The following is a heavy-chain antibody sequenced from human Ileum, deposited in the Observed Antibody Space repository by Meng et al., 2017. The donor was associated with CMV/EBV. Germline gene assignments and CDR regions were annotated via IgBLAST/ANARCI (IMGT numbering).Heavy chain of an antibody. CDR2: TYYRSKWYD. D-gene: IGHD4/OR15-4a*01. J-gene: IGHJ4*02. CDR1: GDSVSSNIAA. CDR3: AREMGAHDY. V-gene: IGHV6-1*01. Sequence: VQPQAAGPGVVKPSQTLSLTCAISGDSVSSNIAAWSWIRQSPSRGLEWLGRTYYRSKWYDDYAVSVKSRVTITPDTSKNQFSLHLNSVSPEDTATYFCAREMGAHDYWGQGTLVTVSS.